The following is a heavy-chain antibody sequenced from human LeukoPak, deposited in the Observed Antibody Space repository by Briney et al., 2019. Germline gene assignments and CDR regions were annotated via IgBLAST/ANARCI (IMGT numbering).Heavy chain of an antibody. CDR3: VRGYSYGFYFDY. D-gene: IGHD5-18*01. Sequence: GASVKVSCKPSGYSFTGYYIHWVRQAPGQGLEWMGRINPNSGGPNYGQKFQGTVTMTRDTSISTAYLELSNLRSDDTAAYYCVRGYSYGFYFDYWGQGSLVTVSS. CDR1: GYSFTGYY. J-gene: IGHJ4*02. V-gene: IGHV1-2*06. CDR2: INPNSGGP.